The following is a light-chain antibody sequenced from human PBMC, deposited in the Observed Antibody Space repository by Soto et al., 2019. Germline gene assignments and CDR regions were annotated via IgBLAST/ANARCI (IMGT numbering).Light chain of an antibody. V-gene: IGKV3-11*01. Sequence: EFVLTQSPATLSLSPGERATLSCRASQRISSFSAWYQQRPGQAPRLLIYDTSHRATGVPARFSGSGSGTDFTLTISSLETEDFAVYFCQQRSNWPSSITFGQGTRLEIK. CDR2: DTS. J-gene: IGKJ5*01. CDR1: QRISSF. CDR3: QQRSNWPSSIT.